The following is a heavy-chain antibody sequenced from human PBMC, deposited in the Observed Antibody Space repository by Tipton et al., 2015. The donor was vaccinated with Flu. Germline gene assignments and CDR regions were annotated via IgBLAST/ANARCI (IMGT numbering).Heavy chain of an antibody. CDR1: GYSFTSYW. CDR2: IYPGDSDT. D-gene: IGHD2-2*01. J-gene: IGHJ4*02. CDR3: ARYEGYCSSTSCYLPSHD. Sequence: QSGAEVKKPGESLKISCKGSGYSFTSYWIGWVRQMPGKGLEWMGIIYPGDSDTRYSPSFQGQVTISADKSISTAYPQWSSLKASDTAMYYCARYEGYCSSTSCYLPSHDWGQGTLVTVSS. V-gene: IGHV5-51*03.